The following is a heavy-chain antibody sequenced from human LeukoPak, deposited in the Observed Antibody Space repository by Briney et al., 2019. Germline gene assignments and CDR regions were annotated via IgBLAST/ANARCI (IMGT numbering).Heavy chain of an antibody. Sequence: PGGSLRLSCAASGFTFSRYWMNWVRQAPGKGLEWVAKIKQDGSEKYYVDAVKGRFTISRDNAENPLYLQMNSLRDEDTALYYCATGGSTFGYWGQGTLVTVSS. CDR3: ATGGSTFGY. J-gene: IGHJ4*02. V-gene: IGHV3-7*02. CDR1: GFTFSRYW. D-gene: IGHD2/OR15-2a*01. CDR2: IKQDGSEK.